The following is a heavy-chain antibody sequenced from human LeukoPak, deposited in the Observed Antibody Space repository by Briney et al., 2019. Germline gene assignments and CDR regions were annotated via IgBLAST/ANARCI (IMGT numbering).Heavy chain of an antibody. D-gene: IGHD3-22*01. CDR3: ARVVVNYYDSSDXYEIDY. V-gene: IGHV3-33*01. CDR1: GFTFSSYG. CDR2: IWYDGSNK. J-gene: IGHJ4*02. Sequence: GGSLRLSCAASGFTFSSYGMHWVRQAPGKGLEWVAVIWYDGSNKYCADSVKGRFTISRDNSKNTLYLQMNSLRAEDTAVYYCARVVVNYYDSSDXYEIDYWGQGTLVTVSS.